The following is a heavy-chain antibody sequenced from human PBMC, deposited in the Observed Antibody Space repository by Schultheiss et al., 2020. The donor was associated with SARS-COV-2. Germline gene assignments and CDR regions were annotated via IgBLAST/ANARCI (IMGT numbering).Heavy chain of an antibody. D-gene: IGHD5-18*01. CDR1: GFTFSSYS. Sequence: GESLKISCAASGFTFSSYSMNWVRQAPGKGLEWVSYISSSSSTIYYADSVKGRFTISRDNAKNSLYLQMNSLRAEDTAVYYCARIYSYRSDWGQGTLVTVSS. CDR2: ISSSSSTI. CDR3: ARIYSYRSD. V-gene: IGHV3-48*04. J-gene: IGHJ4*02.